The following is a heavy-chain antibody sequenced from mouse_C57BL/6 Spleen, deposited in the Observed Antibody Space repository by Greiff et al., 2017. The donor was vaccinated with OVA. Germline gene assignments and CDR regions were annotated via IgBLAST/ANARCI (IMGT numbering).Heavy chain of an antibody. V-gene: IGHV3-6*01. CDR1: GYSFTSGYY. Sequence: DVQLQESGPGLVKPSQSLSLTCSVTGYSFTSGYYWNWIRQFPGNKLEWMGYISYDGSSNYNPSLKNRISITRDTSKNQCFLKLNSVTTEDTATYYCARDPDDGYYNYWGQGTTLTVSS. CDR3: ARDPDDGYYNY. CDR2: ISYDGSS. D-gene: IGHD2-3*01. J-gene: IGHJ2*01.